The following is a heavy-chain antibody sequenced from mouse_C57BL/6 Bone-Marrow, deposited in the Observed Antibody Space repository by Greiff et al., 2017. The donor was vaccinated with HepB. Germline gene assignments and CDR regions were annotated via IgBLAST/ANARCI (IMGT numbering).Heavy chain of an antibody. CDR1: GYTFTSYW. CDR2: IDPSDSYT. J-gene: IGHJ3*01. Sequence: QVQLQQPGAELVKPGASVKLSCKASGYTFTSYWMQWVKQRPGQGLEWIGEIDPSDSYTNYNQKFKGKATLTVDTSSSTAYMQLSSLTSEDSAVYYCARSGAQATFAYWGQGTLVTVSA. D-gene: IGHD3-2*02. CDR3: ARSGAQATFAY. V-gene: IGHV1-50*01.